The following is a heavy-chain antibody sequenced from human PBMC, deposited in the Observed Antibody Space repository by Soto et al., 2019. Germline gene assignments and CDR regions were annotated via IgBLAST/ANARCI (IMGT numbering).Heavy chain of an antibody. CDR2: IYYLGNT. D-gene: IGHD2-8*01. CDR1: GGSISSSSSY. CDR3: LMVYAIPNLYYFDY. J-gene: IGHJ4*02. V-gene: IGHV4-39*01. Sequence: PSETLSLTCTVSGGSISSSSSYWGWIRQPPGKGLEWVGSIYYLGNTYYNPSLGSRVTISVDTSKNQFSLKLSSVTAADTAVYYCLMVYAIPNLYYFDYWGQGTLVTVSS.